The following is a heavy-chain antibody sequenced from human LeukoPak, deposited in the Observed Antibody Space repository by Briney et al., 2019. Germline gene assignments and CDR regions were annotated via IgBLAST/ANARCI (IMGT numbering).Heavy chain of an antibody. Sequence: GGSLRLSCAASGFTFDDYAMHWVRQAPGKGLEWVSGISWNSGSIGYADSVKGRFTISRDNAKNSLYLQMNSLRAEDTALYYCAKDIGYGDSSWGQGTLVTVSS. J-gene: IGHJ4*02. V-gene: IGHV3-9*01. CDR3: AKDIGYGDSS. D-gene: IGHD4-17*01. CDR1: GFTFDDYA. CDR2: ISWNSGSI.